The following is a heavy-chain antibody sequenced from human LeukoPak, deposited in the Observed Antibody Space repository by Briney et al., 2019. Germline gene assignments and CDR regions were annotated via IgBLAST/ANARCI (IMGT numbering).Heavy chain of an antibody. CDR2: INPNSGGT. D-gene: IGHD5-18*01. CDR3: ARVVRAWIQLYQLDY. CDR1: GYTFTGYY. J-gene: IGHJ4*02. Sequence: ASVKVSCKASGYTFTGYYMHWVRQAPGQGLEWMGWINPNSGGTNYAQKFQGRVTITRDTSISTAYMELSRLRSDDTAVYHCARVVRAWIQLYQLDYWGQGTLVTVSS. V-gene: IGHV1-2*02.